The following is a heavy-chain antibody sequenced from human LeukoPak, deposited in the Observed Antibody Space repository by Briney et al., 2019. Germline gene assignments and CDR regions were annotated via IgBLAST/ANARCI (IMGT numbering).Heavy chain of an antibody. V-gene: IGHV3-30*18. D-gene: IGHD6-6*01. J-gene: IGHJ4*02. Sequence: PGRSLRPSCAASGFTFSSYGMHWVRQAPGKGLEWVAVISYDGSNKYYADSVKGRFTISRDNSKNTLYLQMNSLRAEDTAVYYCAKSLLYSSCDYWGQGTLVTVSS. CDR3: AKSLLYSSCDY. CDR1: GFTFSSYG. CDR2: ISYDGSNK.